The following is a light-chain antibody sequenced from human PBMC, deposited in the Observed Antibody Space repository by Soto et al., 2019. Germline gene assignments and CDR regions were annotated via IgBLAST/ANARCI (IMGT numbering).Light chain of an antibody. CDR1: QTISSS. CDR3: QQYYNWPRT. J-gene: IGKJ1*01. CDR2: FKS. V-gene: IGKV3-15*01. Sequence: IVLTQSPATLSVSPGERATLSCRASQTISSSLAWYQQKPGQAPRLLIYFKSTRATGIPTRFSGSGSGTQFTLTISSLQFEDFAVYYCQQYYNWPRTFGQGTKVDIK.